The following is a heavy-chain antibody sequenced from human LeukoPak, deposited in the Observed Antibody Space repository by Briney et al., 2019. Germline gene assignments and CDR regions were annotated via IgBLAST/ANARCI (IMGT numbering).Heavy chain of an antibody. V-gene: IGHV4-59*01. J-gene: IGHJ4*02. CDR3: ARGGNALDY. Sequence: PSETLSLTCTVSGGSISSYYWSWIRQPPGKGLEWIGCIYYSGSTNYNPSLKSRVTISVDTSKNQFSLNLSSVTAADTAVYYCARGGNALDYWGQGTLVTVSS. CDR2: IYYSGST. D-gene: IGHD4-23*01. CDR1: GGSISSYY.